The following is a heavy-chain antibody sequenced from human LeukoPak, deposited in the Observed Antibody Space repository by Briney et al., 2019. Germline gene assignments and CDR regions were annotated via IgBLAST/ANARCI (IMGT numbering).Heavy chain of an antibody. CDR3: ARSMTTVVSDAFDI. CDR2: FYHSGST. D-gene: IGHD4-23*01. J-gene: IGHJ3*02. V-gene: IGHV4-30-2*01. CDR1: GGSISSGCYS. Sequence: SETLSLTCAVSGGSISSGCYSWSWLRQPPGKGLEWIWYFYHSGSTYYNPTLKSRVTISKDRSKNQFSLKLSSVTAADTAVYYCARSMTTVVSDAFDIWGQGTMVTVSS.